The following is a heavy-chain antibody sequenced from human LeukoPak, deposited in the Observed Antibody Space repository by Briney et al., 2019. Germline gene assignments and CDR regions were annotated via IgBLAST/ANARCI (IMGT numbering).Heavy chain of an antibody. D-gene: IGHD6-13*01. CDR1: GYSISSGYY. CDR2: IYHSGST. J-gene: IGHJ4*02. CDR3: ARDCQPWAWIAAAGPFDY. Sequence: SETLSLTCAVSGYSISSGYYWGWIRQPPGKGLEWIGSIYHSGSTYYNPSLKSRVTISVDTSKNQFSLKLSSVTAADTAVYYCARDCQPWAWIAAAGPFDYWGQGTLVTVSS. V-gene: IGHV4-38-2*02.